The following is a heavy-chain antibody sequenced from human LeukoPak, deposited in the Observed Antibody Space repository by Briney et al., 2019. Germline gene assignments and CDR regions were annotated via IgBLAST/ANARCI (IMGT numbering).Heavy chain of an antibody. Sequence: GESLKISCKGSGXSFTTYWIGWVRQMPGRGLEWMGIIYPGDSDTRYSPSFQGQVTISADKSISTAYLQWSSLKASDTAMYYCARQFRDSSGYYSYYFDYWGQGTLVTVSS. D-gene: IGHD3-22*01. V-gene: IGHV5-51*01. CDR2: IYPGDSDT. CDR3: ARQFRDSSGYYSYYFDY. CDR1: GXSFTTYW. J-gene: IGHJ4*02.